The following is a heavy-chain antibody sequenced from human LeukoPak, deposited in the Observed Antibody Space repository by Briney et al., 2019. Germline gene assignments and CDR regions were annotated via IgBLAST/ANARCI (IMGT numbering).Heavy chain of an antibody. V-gene: IGHV1-2*02. CDR2: INPNSGGT. D-gene: IGHD3-3*01. J-gene: IGHJ4*02. CDR3: AKDRVVYYDFWSGSNDY. CDR1: GYTFTGYY. Sequence: GASVKVSCKASGYTFTGYYMHWVRQAPGQGLEWMGWINPNSGGTNYAQKFQGRVTMTRDTSISTAYMELSRLRPDDTAVYYCAKDRVVYYDFWSGSNDYWGQGTLVTVSS.